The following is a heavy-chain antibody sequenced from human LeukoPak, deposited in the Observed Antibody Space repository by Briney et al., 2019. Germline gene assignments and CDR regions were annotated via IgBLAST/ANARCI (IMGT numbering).Heavy chain of an antibody. Sequence: GASVKVSCKASGYTFTNYYMHWVRQAPGQGLEWMGIINPSGGSTSYAQRFQGRVTMTRDTSTSTVYLELSSLRSEDTAVYYCARAYSTSSPFDYWGQGTLVTVSS. CDR1: GYTFTNYY. D-gene: IGHD6-6*01. CDR2: INPSGGST. V-gene: IGHV1-46*01. J-gene: IGHJ4*02. CDR3: ARAYSTSSPFDY.